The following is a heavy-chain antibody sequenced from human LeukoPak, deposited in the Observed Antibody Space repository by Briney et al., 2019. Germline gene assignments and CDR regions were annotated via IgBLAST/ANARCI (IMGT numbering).Heavy chain of an antibody. CDR3: VVSGGWYGV. V-gene: IGHV1-69*13. J-gene: IGHJ4*02. Sequence: ASVKVSCNASGGTFSSYAISWVRQAPGQGLQWMGEIIPLFGTRNYAQKFQGRLTITADESTTTAYMDLSSLTSEDTAVYYCVVSGGWYGVWGQGTLVTVSS. D-gene: IGHD6-19*01. CDR1: GGTFSSYA. CDR2: IIPLFGTR.